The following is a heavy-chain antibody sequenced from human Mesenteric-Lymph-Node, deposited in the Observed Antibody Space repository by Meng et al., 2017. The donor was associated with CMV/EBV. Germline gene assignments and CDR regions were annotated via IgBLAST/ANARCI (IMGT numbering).Heavy chain of an antibody. J-gene: IGHJ4*02. CDR3: TTGPKGWNPDF. CDR1: GFIFGDYG. D-gene: IGHD1-1*01. CDR2: IKSKVDGGTP. V-gene: IGHV3-15*01. Sequence: GESLKISCAASGFIFGDYGMNWVRQAPGKGLEWVGHIKSKVDGGTPDYAAPVKGRFSISRDDSKNMLYLQMNSLKTEDTAVYYCTTGPKGWNPDFWGQGTLVTVSS.